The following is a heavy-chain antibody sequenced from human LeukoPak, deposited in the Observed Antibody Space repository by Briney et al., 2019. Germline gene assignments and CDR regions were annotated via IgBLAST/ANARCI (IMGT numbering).Heavy chain of an antibody. CDR1: GFTFSSYG. CDR3: AGDGDRGWDSSGWAYYFDY. J-gene: IGHJ4*02. Sequence: PGRSLRLSCAASGFTFSSYGMHWVRQAPGKGLEWVAVIWYDGSNKYYADSVKGRFTISRDNSKNTLYLQMNSLRAEDTAVYYCAGDGDRGWDSSGWAYYFDYWGQGTLVTVSS. D-gene: IGHD6-19*01. V-gene: IGHV3-33*01. CDR2: IWYDGSNK.